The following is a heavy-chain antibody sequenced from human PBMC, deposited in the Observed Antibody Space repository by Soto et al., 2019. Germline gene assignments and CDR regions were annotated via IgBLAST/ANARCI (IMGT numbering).Heavy chain of an antibody. CDR3: ARERSSIAANYYYYMDV. CDR2: IYYSGST. Sequence: PSETLSLTCTVSGGSISSSSYYWGWIRQPPGKGLEWIGSIYYSGSTYYNPSLKSRVTISVDTSKNQFSLKLSSVTAADTAVYYCARERSSIAANYYYYMDVWGKGTTVIVYS. CDR1: GGSISSSSYY. J-gene: IGHJ6*03. D-gene: IGHD6-6*01. V-gene: IGHV4-39*02.